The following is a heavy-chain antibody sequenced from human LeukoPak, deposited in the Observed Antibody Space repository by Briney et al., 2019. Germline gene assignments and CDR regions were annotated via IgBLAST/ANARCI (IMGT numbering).Heavy chain of an antibody. D-gene: IGHD6-19*01. CDR3: AKGSGSGWYGWFDP. V-gene: IGHV3-23*01. J-gene: IGHJ5*02. Sequence: PGGSLRLSGAASRFTFSGYAMYWVRQAPGKGLEWVSCIDASGVNTYYADSVKGRLTISRDNSNNTLYLQMNSLRAEDTAVYYCAKGSGSGWYGWFDPWGQGTLVTVSS. CDR1: RFTFSGYA. CDR2: IDASGVNT.